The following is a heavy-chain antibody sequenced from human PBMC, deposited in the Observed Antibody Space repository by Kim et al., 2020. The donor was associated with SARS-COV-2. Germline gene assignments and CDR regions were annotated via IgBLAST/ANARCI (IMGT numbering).Heavy chain of an antibody. V-gene: IGHV3-53*01. CDR1: GFSVSSHY. Sequence: GGSLRLSCAASGFSVSSHYMSWVRQAPGQGLEWLSVIYSGGATYYAHSVKGRFTISRDNSRNSLYLQMNNLRAEDTAVYYCARDRVNNDFWSGYETFCVFDSWGQGTMVTVSS. D-gene: IGHD3-3*01. CDR3: ARDRVNNDFWSGYETFCVFDS. CDR2: IYSGGAT. J-gene: IGHJ3*01.